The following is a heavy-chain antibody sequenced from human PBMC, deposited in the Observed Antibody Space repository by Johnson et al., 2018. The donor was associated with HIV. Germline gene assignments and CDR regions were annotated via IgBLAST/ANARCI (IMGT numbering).Heavy chain of an antibody. CDR1: GFTFSNAW. D-gene: IGHD6-13*01. CDR2: IKSKTDGGTT. CDR3: TTAAAAPYAFDI. V-gene: IGHV3-15*01. J-gene: IGHJ3*02. Sequence: VQLVESGGGLVQPGGSLRLSCAASGFTFSNAWMTWVRQAPGKGLEWVGRIKSKTDGGTTDYAALVKGRFSISRDDSKNTLYLQMNSLKTEDTAVYYCTTAAAAPYAFDIWGQGTMVTVSS.